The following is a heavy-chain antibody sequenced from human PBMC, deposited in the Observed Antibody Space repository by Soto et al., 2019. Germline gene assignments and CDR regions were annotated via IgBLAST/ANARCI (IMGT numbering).Heavy chain of an antibody. CDR2: FFYGGTS. J-gene: IGHJ4*01. CDR3: ARISAYSSGWYTYYFDY. Sequence: QVQLQESGPGLVKPSETLSLTCTVSGGSTSSYYWGWIRQPPGKALEWIGYFFYGGTSNYNPSLRSRVTISGDTAENPLSLRLTSVTAADTAVYYCARISAYSSGWYTYYFDYWGHGILVTVSS. CDR1: GGSTSSYY. D-gene: IGHD6-13*01. V-gene: IGHV4-59*01.